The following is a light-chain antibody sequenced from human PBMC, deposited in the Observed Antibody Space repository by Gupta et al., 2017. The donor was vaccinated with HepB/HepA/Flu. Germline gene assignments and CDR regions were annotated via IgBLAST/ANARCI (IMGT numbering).Light chain of an antibody. V-gene: IGKV1-5*03. CDR1: QSISSW. CDR2: KAS. Sequence: DIQMTQSPSTLSASVGDRVTITCRASQSISSWLAWYQQKPGKAPKLMIYKASSGERGVTYRFSGSGDGTEFTRTISRRQHDDCANYYCQQYNSYWTFGQGTKVEIK. J-gene: IGKJ1*01. CDR3: QQYNSYWT.